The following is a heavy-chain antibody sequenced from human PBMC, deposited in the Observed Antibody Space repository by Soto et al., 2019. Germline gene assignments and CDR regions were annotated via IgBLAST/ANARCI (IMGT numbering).Heavy chain of an antibody. Sequence: SETLSLTCTVSGGSISSGGYYWSWIRQYPGKGLEWIGYMYYSGSTYYNPSLKSRVTISLDTSKNQLSLNLSSVTAADTAVYFCARARTGSGYYYGMDVWGQGTTVTVSS. V-gene: IGHV4-31*03. CDR2: MYYSGST. CDR1: GGSISSGGYY. CDR3: ARARTGSGYYYGMDV. J-gene: IGHJ6*02. D-gene: IGHD3-3*01.